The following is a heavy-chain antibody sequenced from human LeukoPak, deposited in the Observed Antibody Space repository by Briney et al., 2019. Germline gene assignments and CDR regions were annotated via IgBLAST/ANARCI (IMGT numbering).Heavy chain of an antibody. CDR3: ARVAYCGGDCYSYQ. V-gene: IGHV3-30*02. Sequence: GGSLRLSCAASRVTFSSYGMHWVRQAPGKGLEWVAFIRYDGSNKYYVDSVKGRFTISRDNSKNTLYLQMNSLRAEDTAVYYCARVAYCGGDCYSYQWGQGTLVTVSS. D-gene: IGHD2-21*02. CDR1: RVTFSSYG. CDR2: IRYDGSNK. J-gene: IGHJ4*02.